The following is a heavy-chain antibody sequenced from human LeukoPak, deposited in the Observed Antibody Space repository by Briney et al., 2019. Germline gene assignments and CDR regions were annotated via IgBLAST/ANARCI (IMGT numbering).Heavy chain of an antibody. Sequence: SETLSLTCTVSGGSISSSNYYWGWIRQPPGKGLEWIGYIYYSGSTNYNPSLKSRVTISVDTSKNQFSLKLSSVTAADTAVYYCARDRLILFHWGQGTLVTVSS. CDR1: GGSISSSNYY. J-gene: IGHJ4*02. CDR3: ARDRLILFH. CDR2: IYYSGST. V-gene: IGHV4-61*01. D-gene: IGHD2-21*01.